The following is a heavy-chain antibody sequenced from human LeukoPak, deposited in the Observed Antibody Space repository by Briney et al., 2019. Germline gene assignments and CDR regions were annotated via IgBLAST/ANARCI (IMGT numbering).Heavy chain of an antibody. CDR2: ITWNSGTI. CDR1: GFTFDDYA. CDR3: ARDPYYDFWSGYPDAFDI. Sequence: GGSLRLSCAASGFTFDDYAMHWVRQAPGKGLEWVSGITWNSGTIGYADSVKGRFTISRDNAKNSLYLQMNSLRTEDTAVYYCARDPYYDFWSGYPDAFDIWGQGTMVTVSS. V-gene: IGHV3-9*01. J-gene: IGHJ3*02. D-gene: IGHD3-3*01.